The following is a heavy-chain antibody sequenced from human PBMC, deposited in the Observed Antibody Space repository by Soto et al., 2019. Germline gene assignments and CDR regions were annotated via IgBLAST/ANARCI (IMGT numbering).Heavy chain of an antibody. Sequence: ASVKVSCKASGYTFTSYGISWVRQAPGQGLEWMGWISAYNGNTNYAQKLQGRITLTTDTSTRTAYMELRSLRSDDTAVYYCARDREGYSYGDYWGQGTLVTVSS. CDR2: ISAYNGNT. V-gene: IGHV1-18*01. D-gene: IGHD5-18*01. CDR3: ARDREGYSYGDY. CDR1: GYTFTSYG. J-gene: IGHJ4*02.